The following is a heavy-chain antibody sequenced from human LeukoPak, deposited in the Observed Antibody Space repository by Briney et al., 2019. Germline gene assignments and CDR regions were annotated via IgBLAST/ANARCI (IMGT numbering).Heavy chain of an antibody. CDR2: IKQDGSEK. Sequence: QPGGSLRLSCAASGFTFSNYWMTWFRQTPGKGLEWVANIKQDGSEKYYVDSVKGRFTISRDNAKNSLYLQMNSLRAEDTAVYYCASYLGLLEYFDYWGQGTLVTVSS. J-gene: IGHJ4*02. D-gene: IGHD7-27*01. CDR1: GFTFSNYW. V-gene: IGHV3-7*01. CDR3: ASYLGLLEYFDY.